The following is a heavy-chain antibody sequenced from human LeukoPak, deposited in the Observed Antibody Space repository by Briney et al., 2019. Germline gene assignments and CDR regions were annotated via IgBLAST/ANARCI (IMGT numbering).Heavy chain of an antibody. Sequence: WGSLSLSYTASGFTISSYAMSWVRQPPGKGLEWVSGICGSGGSTYYADSVKGRLAISRDNSKNTLYLQMNSLRAEETGVYYCAKVRNYYGSGSYFDYWGQGNLVTVSS. V-gene: IGHV3-23*01. CDR3: AKVRNYYGSGSYFDY. CDR1: GFTISSYA. J-gene: IGHJ4*02. D-gene: IGHD3-10*01. CDR2: ICGSGGST.